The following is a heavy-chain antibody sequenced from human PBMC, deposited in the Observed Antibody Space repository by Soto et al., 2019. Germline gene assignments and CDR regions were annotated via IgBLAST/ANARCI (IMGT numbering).Heavy chain of an antibody. V-gene: IGHV4-59*12. CDR3: ARDSGGYCSGGSCYGNWFDP. Sequence: PSETLSLTCTVSGGSISSYYWSWIRQPPGKGLEWIGYIYYSGSTNYNPSRKSRVTISVDTYKNQFSLKLSSVTAADTAVYYCARDSGGYCSGGSCYGNWFDPWGQGTLVTVSS. J-gene: IGHJ5*02. CDR1: GGSISSYY. CDR2: IYYSGST. D-gene: IGHD2-15*01.